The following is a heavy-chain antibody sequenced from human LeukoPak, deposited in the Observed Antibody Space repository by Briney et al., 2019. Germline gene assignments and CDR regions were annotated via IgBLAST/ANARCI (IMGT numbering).Heavy chain of an antibody. V-gene: IGHV3-74*01. CDR2: IATDGNRT. D-gene: IGHD2-8*02. J-gene: IGHJ3*02. Sequence: GGSLRLSCAASGFTFSSYWIHWVRQAPGKGLVWVSRIATDGNRTSYADSVKGRFTISRDNPKNTLYLQMDSLRAEDTAVYYCAKGLLGYDAFDIWGQGTMVTVSS. CDR1: GFTFSSYW. CDR3: AKGLLGYDAFDI.